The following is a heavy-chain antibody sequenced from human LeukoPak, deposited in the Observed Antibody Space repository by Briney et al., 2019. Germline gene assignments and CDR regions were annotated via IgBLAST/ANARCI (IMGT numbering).Heavy chain of an antibody. CDR2: LYSSGDI. Sequence: SETLSLTCTVSGGSIRSYYWSWIRQPAGEGLEWLGRLYSSGDIDYNPSLKNRGTMSVDTSKNLFFLKLSSVTAADTAMYYCARVRVGVFDAWGQGILATVSS. D-gene: IGHD2-8*01. CDR3: ARVRVGVFDA. V-gene: IGHV4-4*07. CDR1: GGSIRSYY. J-gene: IGHJ4*02.